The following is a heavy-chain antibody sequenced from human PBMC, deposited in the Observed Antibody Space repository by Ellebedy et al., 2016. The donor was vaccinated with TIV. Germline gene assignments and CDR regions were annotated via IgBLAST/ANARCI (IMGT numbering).Heavy chain of an antibody. V-gene: IGHV4-4*07. CDR3: ARGLVWYYYGMDV. CDR1: GGSMSSEY. D-gene: IGHD2-2*01. CDR2: LYTSGST. Sequence: SETLSLTXSVSGGSMSSEYWSWIRQPAGKGLEWIGRLYTSGSTNYNPSLKSRVTMSLDTSKNQFSLKLSSVTAADTAVYYCARGLVWYYYGMDVWGQGTTVTVSS. J-gene: IGHJ6*02.